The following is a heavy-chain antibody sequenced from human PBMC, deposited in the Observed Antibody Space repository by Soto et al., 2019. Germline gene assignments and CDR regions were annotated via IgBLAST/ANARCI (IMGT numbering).Heavy chain of an antibody. V-gene: IGHV3-72*01. D-gene: IGHD1-1*01. CDR3: ARVGYGTPEY. Sequence: EVQLVGSGGGLVQTVGCVRHSCAASGFTLSDPYMYWVRQAPGKGLGWVGRSRDKTKSYTTDYAASVKGRFTISRDDSKNSLFLQMNSLTIEDTAVYYCARVGYGTPEYWGQGTLVAVSS. CDR2: SRDKTKSYTT. J-gene: IGHJ4*02. CDR1: GFTLSDPY.